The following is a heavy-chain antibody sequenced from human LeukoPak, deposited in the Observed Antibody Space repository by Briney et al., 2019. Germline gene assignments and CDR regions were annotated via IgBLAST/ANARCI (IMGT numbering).Heavy chain of an antibody. CDR3: ARHWRTRFDY. CDR1: GGSISSSSYY. Sequence: PSETLSLTCTVSGGSISSSSYYWGWIRQPPGKGLEWIGSIYYSGSTYYNPSLKSRVTISVDTSKNQFSLKLSSATAADTAVYYCARHWRTRFDYWGQGTLVTVSS. CDR2: IYYSGST. V-gene: IGHV4-39*01. J-gene: IGHJ4*02.